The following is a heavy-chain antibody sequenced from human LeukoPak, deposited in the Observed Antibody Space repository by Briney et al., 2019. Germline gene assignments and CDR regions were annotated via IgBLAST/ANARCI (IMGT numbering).Heavy chain of an antibody. CDR1: RLILHNYD. J-gene: IGHJ4*02. CDR3: AKKPVTIKYPFDT. CDR2: LSASGYYT. Sequence: GWSLPLSCPRSRLILHNYDMGLLLEAPATGLEGVAALSASGYYTEYADSVKGRFTISRDTSQNTLILEMNSLRAEDTALYYCAKKPVTIKYPFDTWGQGTLVTVSS. V-gene: IGHV3-23*01. D-gene: IGHD5-24*01.